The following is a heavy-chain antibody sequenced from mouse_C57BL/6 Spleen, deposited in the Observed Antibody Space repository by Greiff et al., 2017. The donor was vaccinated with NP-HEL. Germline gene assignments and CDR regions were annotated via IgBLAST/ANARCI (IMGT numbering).Heavy chain of an antibody. J-gene: IGHJ4*01. CDR2: INPSNGGT. CDR3: ALYDYDEGYAMDY. CDR1: GYTFTSYW. V-gene: IGHV1-53*01. Sequence: QVQLQHPGTELVKPGASVKLSCKASGYTFTSYWMHWVKQRPGQGLEWIGNINPSNGGTNYNEKFKSKATLTVDKSSSTAYMQLSSLTSEDSAVYYCALYDYDEGYAMDYWGQGTSVTVSA. D-gene: IGHD2-4*01.